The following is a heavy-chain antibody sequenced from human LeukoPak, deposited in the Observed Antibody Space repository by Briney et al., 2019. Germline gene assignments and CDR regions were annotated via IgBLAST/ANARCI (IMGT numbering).Heavy chain of an antibody. CDR2: INSDGSST. V-gene: IGHV3-74*01. Sequence: PAGGPLRLSCAASGFTFSTYWMHWVRQAPGKGLVWVSRINSDGSSTTYADSVKGRFTISRDTAKNTLFLQMNSLRAEDMAVYYCARDRLAVMDYWGQGTLVTVSS. CDR3: ARDRLAVMDY. CDR1: GFTFSTYW. D-gene: IGHD3-9*01. J-gene: IGHJ4*02.